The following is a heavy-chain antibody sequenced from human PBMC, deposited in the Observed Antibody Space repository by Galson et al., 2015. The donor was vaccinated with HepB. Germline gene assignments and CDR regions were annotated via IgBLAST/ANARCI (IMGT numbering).Heavy chain of an antibody. CDR3: ARDRGYGDYVIH. CDR1: GFTFSSYW. Sequence: SLRLSCAASGFTFSSYWMHWVRQAPGKGLVWVSRINSDGSSTTYADSVKGRFTISRDNAKNTLYLQMNSLRAEDTAVYYCARDRGYGDYVIHWGQGTLVTVSP. D-gene: IGHD4-17*01. V-gene: IGHV3-74*03. CDR2: INSDGSST. J-gene: IGHJ4*02.